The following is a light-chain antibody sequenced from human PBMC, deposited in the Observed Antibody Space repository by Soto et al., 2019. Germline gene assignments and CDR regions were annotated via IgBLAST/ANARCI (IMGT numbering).Light chain of an antibody. CDR3: QVWDSSSDHYV. Sequence: SYELAQPPSVSVAPGQTARITCGGNNIGSESVHWYQQKPGQAPVLVVYDDSGRPSGIPERFSGSNSGNTATLTISRVEAGDEADYYCQVWDSSSDHYVFGTGTKVTVL. V-gene: IGLV3-21*02. CDR2: DDS. CDR1: NIGSES. J-gene: IGLJ1*01.